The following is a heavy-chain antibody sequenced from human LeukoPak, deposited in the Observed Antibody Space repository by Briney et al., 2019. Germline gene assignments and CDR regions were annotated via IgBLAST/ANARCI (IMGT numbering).Heavy chain of an antibody. Sequence: GESLKISCKGSGYPFSSYWIGWVRQMPGKGLEWMGIIYPGDSDTRYSPSLQGQVTISVDTSIGTAYLQLSSLKASDTAIYYCARQNDFRLDYWGQGTLVTVSS. D-gene: IGHD3-3*01. CDR1: GYPFSSYW. V-gene: IGHV5-51*01. CDR3: ARQNDFRLDY. CDR2: IYPGDSDT. J-gene: IGHJ4*02.